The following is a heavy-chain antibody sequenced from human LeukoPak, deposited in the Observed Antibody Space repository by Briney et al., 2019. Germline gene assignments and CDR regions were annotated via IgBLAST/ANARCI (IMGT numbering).Heavy chain of an antibody. CDR1: GFTFSSYG. CDR2: ISGSGGST. Sequence: GGTLRLSCAASGFTFSSYGMSWVRQAPGKGLEWVSAISGSGGSTYYADSVKGRFTISRDNAKNSLYLQMNNLRAEDTAVYYCARRAGGYSHPYDYWGQGTLVTVSS. V-gene: IGHV3-23*01. CDR3: ARRAGGYSHPYDY. D-gene: IGHD4-23*01. J-gene: IGHJ4*02.